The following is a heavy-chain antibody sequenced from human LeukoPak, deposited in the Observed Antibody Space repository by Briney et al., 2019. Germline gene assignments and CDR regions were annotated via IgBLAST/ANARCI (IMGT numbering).Heavy chain of an antibody. Sequence: SVKVSCKASGGTFSSYAISWVRQAPGQGLEWMGRIIPIFGIANYAQKFQGRVTITADKSTSTAYMELSSLRSEDTAVHYCARHYGSGSYSWFDPWGQGTLVTVSS. CDR1: GGTFSSYA. D-gene: IGHD3-10*01. V-gene: IGHV1-69*04. CDR2: IIPIFGIA. J-gene: IGHJ5*02. CDR3: ARHYGSGSYSWFDP.